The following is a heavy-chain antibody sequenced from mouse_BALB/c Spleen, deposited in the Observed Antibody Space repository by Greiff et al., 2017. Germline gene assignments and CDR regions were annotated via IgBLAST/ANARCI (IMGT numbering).Heavy chain of an antibody. Sequence: EVKLMESGPGLVKPSQSLSLTCSVTGYSITSGYFWNWLRQFPGNKLEWMVYISYDGSNNNNPSLKNRISITRDTPKNQFFLKLNSVTTEDTATYYCAREDTTVVATVDYWGQGTTLTVSA. CDR3: AREDTTVVATVDY. D-gene: IGHD1-1*01. V-gene: IGHV3-6*02. CDR2: ISYDGSN. CDR1: GYSITSGYF. J-gene: IGHJ2*01.